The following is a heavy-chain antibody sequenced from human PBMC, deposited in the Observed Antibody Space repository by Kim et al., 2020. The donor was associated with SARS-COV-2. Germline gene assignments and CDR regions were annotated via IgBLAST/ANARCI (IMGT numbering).Heavy chain of an antibody. J-gene: IGHJ3*02. CDR2: INTNTGNP. CDR1: GYTFTSYA. CDR3: ASKYSSSWYEAVAPYAFDI. Sequence: ASVKVSCKASGYTFTSYAMNWVRQAPGQGLEWMGWINTNTGNPTYAQGFTGRFVFSLDTSVSTAYLQISSLKAEDTAVYYCASKYSSSWYEAVAPYAFDIWGQGTMVTVSS. D-gene: IGHD6-13*01. V-gene: IGHV7-4-1*02.